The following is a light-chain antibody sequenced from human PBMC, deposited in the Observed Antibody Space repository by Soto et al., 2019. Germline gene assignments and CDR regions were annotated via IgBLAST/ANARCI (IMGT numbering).Light chain of an antibody. J-gene: IGKJ4*01. CDR2: GAS. V-gene: IGKV3-20*01. CDR1: QHVTTTY. Sequence: IVLTQSPATLSLSPGERATLSCTASQHVTTTYIAWYQQKFGQAPRLLIYGASTRATGTPDRFTGGGFGTDFTLANSRVEPEDFAVYYCQQYASSVTFGGGTKVEMK. CDR3: QQYASSVT.